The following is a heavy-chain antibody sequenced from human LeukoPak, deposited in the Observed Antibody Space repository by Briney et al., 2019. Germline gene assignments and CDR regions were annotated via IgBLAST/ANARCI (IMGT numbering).Heavy chain of an antibody. D-gene: IGHD4-17*01. CDR3: ARGLPTVVFDY. CDR2: INHSGST. J-gene: IGHJ4*02. Sequence: PSETLSLTCADYGGSFSGYYWGWIRQPPGKGLEWIGEINHSGSTNYNPSLKSRVTISVDTSNTQFSLKLSSVTAADTAVYYCARGLPTVVFDYWGQGTLVTVSS. CDR1: GGSFSGYY. V-gene: IGHV4-34*01.